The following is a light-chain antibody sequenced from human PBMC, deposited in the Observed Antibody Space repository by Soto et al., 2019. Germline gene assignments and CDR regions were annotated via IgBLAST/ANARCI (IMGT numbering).Light chain of an antibody. CDR3: QTWGTDVV. CDR1: TGHSSYA. V-gene: IGLV4-69*01. J-gene: IGLJ2*01. Sequence: QPVLTQSPSASASLGASVKLTCTLSTGHSSYAFAWHQQQPEKGPRYLMKLNNDGSHSKGDGIPDRFSGSSSGAERYLTISSLQSEDEADYYCQTWGTDVVFGGGTKLTVL. CDR2: LNNDGSH.